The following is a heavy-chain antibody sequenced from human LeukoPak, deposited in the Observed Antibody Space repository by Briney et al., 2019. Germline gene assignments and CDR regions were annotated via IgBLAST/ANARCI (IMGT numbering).Heavy chain of an antibody. CDR2: IYTSGST. J-gene: IGHJ4*02. CDR1: GGSISSYY. V-gene: IGHV4-4*07. D-gene: IGHD3-22*01. Sequence: SETLSLTFTVSGGSISSYYWSWIRQPAGKGLEWIGRIYTSGSTNYNPSLKSRVTMSVDTSKNQFSLKLSSVTAADTAVYYCARVNHYYDSSGYYSHFDYWGQGTLVTVSS. CDR3: ARVNHYYDSSGYYSHFDY.